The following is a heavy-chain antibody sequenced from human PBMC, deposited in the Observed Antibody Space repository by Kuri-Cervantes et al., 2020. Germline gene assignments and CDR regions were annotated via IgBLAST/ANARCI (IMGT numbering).Heavy chain of an antibody. J-gene: IGHJ4*02. CDR2: INSDESST. CDR3: ARILGGNN. Sequence: GGSLRLSCAASGFTFNSYWMHWVRQVAGKGLVWVSRINSDESSTSYADFVKGRFTISRDNAKNSLYLQMSSLRADDTAVYYCARILGGNNWGQGTLVTVSS. CDR1: GFTFNSYW. V-gene: IGHV3-74*01. D-gene: IGHD3-16*01.